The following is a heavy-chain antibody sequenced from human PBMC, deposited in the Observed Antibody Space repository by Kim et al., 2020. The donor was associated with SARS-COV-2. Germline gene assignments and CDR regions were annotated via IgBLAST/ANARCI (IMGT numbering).Heavy chain of an antibody. D-gene: IGHD3-22*01. CDR2: INTNTGDP. CDR3: ARDRYYDSSGAPPDH. J-gene: IGHJ4*02. CDR1: GYTFRDNA. Sequence: ASVKVSCKASGYTFRDNAMHWLRQAPGQGLEWMGWINTNTGDPTYAQGFTGRFVFSLDTSFSTAYLQIRSLKVEDSAVYYCARDRYYDSSGAPPDHWGQGTLVTVSS. V-gene: IGHV7-4-1*01.